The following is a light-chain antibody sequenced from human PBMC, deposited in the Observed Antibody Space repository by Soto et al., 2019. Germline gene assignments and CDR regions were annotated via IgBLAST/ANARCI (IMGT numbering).Light chain of an antibody. CDR2: GTT. CDR1: SSNIGAGYD. V-gene: IGLV1-40*01. CDR3: AAWDDSLNGHYV. J-gene: IGLJ1*01. Sequence: QSVLTQPPSVSGAPGQRVTISCTGSSSNIGAGYDVHWYQQLPGTAPKLVIYGTTNRPSGVPDRFSGSKSGTSASLAITGLQAEDEADYYCAAWDDSLNGHYVFGTGTKVTVL.